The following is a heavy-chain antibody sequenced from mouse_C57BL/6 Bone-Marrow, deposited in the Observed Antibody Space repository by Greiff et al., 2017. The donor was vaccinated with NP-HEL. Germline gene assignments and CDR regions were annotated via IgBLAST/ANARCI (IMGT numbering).Heavy chain of an antibody. Sequence: EVQVVESGGDLVKPGGSLKLSCAASGFTFSSYGMSWVRQTPDKRLEWVATISSGGSYTYYPDSVKGRFTISRDNAKNTLYLQMNNLKTEDTAMYYCVRERLWIYYYGSSPYYYAMDYWGQGTSVTVSS. D-gene: IGHD1-1*01. J-gene: IGHJ4*01. CDR2: ISSGGSYT. V-gene: IGHV5-6*01. CDR1: GFTFSSYG. CDR3: VRERLWIYYYGSSPYYYAMDY.